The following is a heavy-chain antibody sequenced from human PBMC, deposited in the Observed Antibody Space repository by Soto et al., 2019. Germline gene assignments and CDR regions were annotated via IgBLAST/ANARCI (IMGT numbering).Heavy chain of an antibody. CDR3: ASTSQGLVRGAIIGYYYYAMDV. D-gene: IGHD3-10*01. J-gene: IGHJ6*02. Sequence: QVQLVQSGAEVKKPGSSVKVSCKASGGTFSRYAISWVRQAPGQGLEWMGGIIPMFGTANYAQKFQGRVTINADKSSSTAYMQLSSLRSEDTAVYYCASTSQGLVRGAIIGYYYYAMDVWGQGTTVTVSS. CDR1: GGTFSRYA. CDR2: IIPMFGTA. V-gene: IGHV1-69*06.